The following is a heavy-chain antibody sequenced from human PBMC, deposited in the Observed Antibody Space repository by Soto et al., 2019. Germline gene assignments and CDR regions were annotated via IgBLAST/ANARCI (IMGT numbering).Heavy chain of an antibody. Sequence: PSETLSLTCAVYGGSFSGYYWSWIRQPPGKGLEWIGEINHSGSTNYNPSLKSRVTISVDTSKNQFSLKLSSVTAADTAVYYCARVGTAAGTAVRTEYFDYWRQRTLVTVSS. V-gene: IGHV4-34*01. CDR3: ARVGTAAGTAVRTEYFDY. J-gene: IGHJ4*02. CDR2: INHSGST. CDR1: GGSFSGYY. D-gene: IGHD6-13*01.